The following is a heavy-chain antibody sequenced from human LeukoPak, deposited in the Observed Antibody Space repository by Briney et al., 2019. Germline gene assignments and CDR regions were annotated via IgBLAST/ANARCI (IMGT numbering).Heavy chain of an antibody. J-gene: IGHJ4*02. D-gene: IGHD3-22*01. V-gene: IGHV3-15*01. CDR2: IKSKTDGGTT. CDR3: TTDPEYYDSSGCDY. Sequence: GGSLRLSCAASGFTVSSNYMSWVRQAPGKGLEWVGRIKSKTDGGTTDYAAPVKGRFTISRDDSKNTLYLQMNSLKTEDTAVYYCTTDPEYYDSSGCDYWGQGTLVTVSS. CDR1: GFTVSSNY.